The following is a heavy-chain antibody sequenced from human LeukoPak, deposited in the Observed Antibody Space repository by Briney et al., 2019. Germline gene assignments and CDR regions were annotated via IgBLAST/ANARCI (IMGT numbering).Heavy chain of an antibody. CDR1: GFALSSHW. V-gene: IGHV3-7*03. CDR2: IKQDGGEI. CDR3: VRDKIVGATKNDY. J-gene: IGHJ4*02. D-gene: IGHD1-26*01. Sequence: PGGSLRLSCAASGFALSSHWMSWVRQAPGKRLEWVANIKQDGGEIYYVDSVKGRFSISRDNAQNSLYLHMNSLRAEDTAVYYCVRDKIVGATKNDYWGQGILVTVSS.